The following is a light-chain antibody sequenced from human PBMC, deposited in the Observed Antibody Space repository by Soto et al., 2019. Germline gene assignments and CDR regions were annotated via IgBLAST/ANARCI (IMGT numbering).Light chain of an antibody. Sequence: AIQMTQSPSSLSASVGDRVTITCRASQGIGTELGWYQQRPGKAPRLLIYGTSTLQYGVPSRFSGSGSDTDFTLIISSLQPEDFETYYCLQDSSYPRTFGQGTKVEIK. J-gene: IGKJ1*01. CDR1: QGIGTE. CDR2: GTS. V-gene: IGKV1-6*01. CDR3: LQDSSYPRT.